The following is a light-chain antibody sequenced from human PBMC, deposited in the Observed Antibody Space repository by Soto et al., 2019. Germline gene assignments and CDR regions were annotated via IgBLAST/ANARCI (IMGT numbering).Light chain of an antibody. CDR3: QPYNNCPLT. Sequence: EVVMTQSPATLSVSPGDGVTLSCRASQGIGATLSWYQHKPGQTPKLLIYDTSTRATGVPARFSGSRSGPEFTLTISSLQSDDFASYYCQPYNNCPLTFGQGTKVDIK. CDR2: DTS. V-gene: IGKV3-15*01. J-gene: IGKJ1*01. CDR1: QGIGAT.